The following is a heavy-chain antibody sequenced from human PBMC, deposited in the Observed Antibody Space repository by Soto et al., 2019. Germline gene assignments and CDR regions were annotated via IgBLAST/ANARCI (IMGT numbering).Heavy chain of an antibody. J-gene: IGHJ4*02. Sequence: EVQLVASGGGLVQPGGSLRLSCAASGFTVSNLYMTWVRQAPGKGLQWVAVISSGGSTYYADSVKGRFTIYNSKNTLYLEMNSLRAEDTAVYYCARDTLGGAYDFLHGGQGTLVTVSS. CDR2: ISSGGST. V-gene: IGHV3-66*01. CDR1: GFTVSNLY. CDR3: ARDTLGGAYDFLH. D-gene: IGHD3-3*01.